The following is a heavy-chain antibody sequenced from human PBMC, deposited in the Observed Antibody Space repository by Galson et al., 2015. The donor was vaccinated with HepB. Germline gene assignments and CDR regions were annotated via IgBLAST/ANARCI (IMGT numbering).Heavy chain of an antibody. J-gene: IGHJ6*02. V-gene: IGHV4-34*01. CDR3: ARTPPRFTMISPDV. CDR2: IKHSGST. CDR1: AESYSGYF. D-gene: IGHD3-22*01. Sequence: ETLSLTCAVYAESYSGYFWSWIRQPPGKGLEWIGEIKHSGSTNYNPSLKSRATISVDTSKNHFSLKLTSVTAADTAIYYCARTPPRFTMISPDVWGQGTTVTISS.